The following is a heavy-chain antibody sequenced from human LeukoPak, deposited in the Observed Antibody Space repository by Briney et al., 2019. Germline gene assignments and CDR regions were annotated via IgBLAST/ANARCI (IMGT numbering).Heavy chain of an antibody. V-gene: IGHV4-28*01. J-gene: IGHJ4*02. D-gene: IGHD1-26*01. CDR1: GYSISSNNW. CDR3: ARKSTVASYYQD. CDR2: IYYSGGT. Sequence: SETLSLTCAVSGYSISSNNWWGWIRQPPGKGLEWIGYIYYSGGTYCNPSLKSRVTMSVDTSKNQFSLKLSSVTAVDTAVYYCARKSTVASYYQDWGQGALVTVSS.